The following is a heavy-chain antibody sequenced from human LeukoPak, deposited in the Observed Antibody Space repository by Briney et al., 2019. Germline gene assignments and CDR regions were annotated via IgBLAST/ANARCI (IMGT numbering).Heavy chain of an antibody. CDR2: INQDGSEK. CDR1: GFTFSSYW. CDR3: VGDSFDY. D-gene: IGHD2-15*01. Sequence: PGGSLRLSCAASGFTFSSYWMTWVRQTPGKGLEWVANINQDGSEKYYVDSVKGRFTISRDNGKKLLYLQMNSLRAEDTAVYYCVGDSFDYWGQGTLVTVSS. J-gene: IGHJ4*02. V-gene: IGHV3-7*01.